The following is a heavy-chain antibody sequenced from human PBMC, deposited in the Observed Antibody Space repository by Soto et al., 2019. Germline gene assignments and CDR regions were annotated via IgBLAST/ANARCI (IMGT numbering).Heavy chain of an antibody. J-gene: IGHJ3*01. Sequence: VDLLESGGGLVQPGGSLRLSCAASGFTFSSYVMGWVRQAPGRGLEWVSVMSGSGSTTYYADSVKGRFTISRDNSQNTLFLHMHSLRVEDTALYYCAKDHTLTGGFWDVWGQGTMVTVSS. CDR3: AKDHTLTGGFWDV. D-gene: IGHD3-3*01. CDR1: GFTFSSYV. V-gene: IGHV3-23*01. CDR2: MSGSGSTT.